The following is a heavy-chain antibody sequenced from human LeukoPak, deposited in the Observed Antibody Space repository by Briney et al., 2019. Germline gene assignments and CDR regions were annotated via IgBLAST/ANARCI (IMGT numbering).Heavy chain of an antibody. CDR3: ARSFNIMDAFDI. Sequence: GGSLRLSCAASGFTFSSYAMSWVRQAPGKGLEWVSAISGSGGSTYYADSVKGRFTISRDNSKNTLYLQMNSLRAEDTAVYYCARSFNIMDAFDIWGQGTMVTVSS. J-gene: IGHJ3*02. D-gene: IGHD6-13*01. V-gene: IGHV3-23*01. CDR1: GFTFSSYA. CDR2: ISGSGGST.